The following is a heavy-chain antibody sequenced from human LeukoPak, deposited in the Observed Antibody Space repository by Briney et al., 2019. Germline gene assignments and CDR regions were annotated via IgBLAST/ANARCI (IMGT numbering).Heavy chain of an antibody. Sequence: PGGSLRLSCAASGFTFSSYSMNWVRQAPGKGLEWVSSISSTSSNIYYADSLKGRFTISRDNAKNSLYLQMNSLRAEDTAVYYCAREWDTYGYYYYYMDVWGKGTTVTVSS. D-gene: IGHD5-18*01. J-gene: IGHJ6*03. CDR1: GFTFSSYS. CDR2: ISSTSSNI. CDR3: AREWDTYGYYYYYMDV. V-gene: IGHV3-21*01.